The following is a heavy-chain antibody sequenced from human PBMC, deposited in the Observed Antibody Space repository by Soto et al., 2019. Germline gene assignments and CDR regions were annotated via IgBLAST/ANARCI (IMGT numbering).Heavy chain of an antibody. Sequence: QVQLQESGPGLVKPSETLALICFVSGEAVGSGQSYWTWIRQAPGKGLEWIGHIFVTGATKYSAALKSRVTMSVDKSKSQISLNLTAVTAAASATYFCARGRVYSAGSSLGRRMDVWGQGTTVTVAS. D-gene: IGHD3-10*01. CDR3: ARGRVYSAGSSLGRRMDV. CDR2: IFVTGAT. J-gene: IGHJ6*02. CDR1: GEAVGSGQSY. V-gene: IGHV4-61*01.